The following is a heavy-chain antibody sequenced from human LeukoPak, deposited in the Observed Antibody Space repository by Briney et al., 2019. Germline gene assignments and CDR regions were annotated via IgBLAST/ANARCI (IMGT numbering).Heavy chain of an antibody. Sequence: KAGGSLRLSCAASGFTFSSYSMNWVRQAPGRGLEWVSSISSSSSYIYYADSVKGRFTISRDNAKNSLYLQMNSLRAEDTAVYYCARVYYDILDYMDVWGKGTTVTVSS. J-gene: IGHJ6*03. CDR3: ARVYYDILDYMDV. CDR2: ISSSSSYI. V-gene: IGHV3-21*01. CDR1: GFTFSSYS. D-gene: IGHD3-9*01.